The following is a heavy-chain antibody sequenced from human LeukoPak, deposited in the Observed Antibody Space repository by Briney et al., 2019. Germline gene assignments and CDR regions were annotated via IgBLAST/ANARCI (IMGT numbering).Heavy chain of an antibody. V-gene: IGHV4-39*07. CDR3: ARILYGSSNWFDP. J-gene: IGHJ5*02. D-gene: IGHD3-10*01. CDR2: IYYSGST. CDR1: DGSISSSSYY. Sequence: PSETLSLTRTVSDGSISSSSYYWGWIRQSPGKGLEWIGSIYYSGSTYYNPSLKSRVTISVDTSKNQFSLKLSSVTAADTAVYYCARILYGSSNWFDPWGQGTLVTVSS.